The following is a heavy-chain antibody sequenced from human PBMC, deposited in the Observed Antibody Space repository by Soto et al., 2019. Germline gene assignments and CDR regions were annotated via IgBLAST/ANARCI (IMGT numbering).Heavy chain of an antibody. D-gene: IGHD2-2*01. J-gene: IGHJ5*02. CDR3: ARDFGEYQLLWGNWFDP. V-gene: IGHV1-18*01. CDR2: ISAYNGNT. Sequence: LEWTGWISAYNGNTNYAQKLQGRVTMTTDTSTSTAYMELRSLRSDDTAVYYCARDFGEYQLLWGNWFDPWGQGTLVTVSS.